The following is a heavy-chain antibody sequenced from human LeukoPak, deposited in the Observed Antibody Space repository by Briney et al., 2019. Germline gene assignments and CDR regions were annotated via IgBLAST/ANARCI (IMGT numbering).Heavy chain of an antibody. CDR3: ARGYDSSGHYPGALDY. V-gene: IGHV3-9*01. J-gene: IGHJ4*02. CDR1: GFNFDDYS. CDR2: IRWNSGTT. D-gene: IGHD3-22*01. Sequence: GGSLRLSCAASGFNFDDYSMHWVRLAPGKGLEWVSGIRWNSGTTDYAKSVKGRFTISRDNAKNSVYLQMNSLRAEDTAVYYCARGYDSSGHYPGALDYWGQGTLVTVSS.